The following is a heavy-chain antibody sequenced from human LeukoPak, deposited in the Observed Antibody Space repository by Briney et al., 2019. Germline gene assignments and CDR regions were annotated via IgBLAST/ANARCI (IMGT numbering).Heavy chain of an antibody. V-gene: IGHV1-69*01. CDR3: ARGSKRGVLEEIYFDS. J-gene: IGHJ4*02. Sequence: GASVKVSCKASGATFSFYSINWERQAPGQGLEWMGGIIPIFGTTNFAPKFQDRLTFTADASTTTAYMELRSLRSGDTAVYFCARGSKRGVLEEIYFDSWGQGTLVTVSS. CDR2: IIPIFGTT. D-gene: IGHD2-8*01. CDR1: GATFSFYS.